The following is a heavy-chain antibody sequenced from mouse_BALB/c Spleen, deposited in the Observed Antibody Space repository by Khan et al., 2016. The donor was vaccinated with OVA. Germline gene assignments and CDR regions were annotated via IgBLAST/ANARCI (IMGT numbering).Heavy chain of an antibody. Sequence: DVQLVESGGDLVKTGGSLKLSCAASGFTFSTYGMSWVRQTPDKRLEWVATISSGGHCTYYIDSVKGRFTISRDNAENILYLQMTSLRSEDTAMYYCARLAYYYNSEGFAYWGQGTLVTVSA. CDR1: GFTFSTYG. CDR3: ARLAYYYNSEGFAY. V-gene: IGHV5-6*01. J-gene: IGHJ3*01. CDR2: ISSGGHCT. D-gene: IGHD1-1*02.